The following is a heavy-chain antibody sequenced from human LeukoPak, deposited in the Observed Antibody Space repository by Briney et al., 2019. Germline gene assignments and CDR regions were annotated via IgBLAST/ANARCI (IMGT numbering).Heavy chain of an antibody. CDR3: ARGAYYYDSSGYLGY. V-gene: IGHV1-69*01. CDR1: GGTFSSYA. D-gene: IGHD3-22*01. Sequence: ASVKVSCKASGGTFSSYAISWVRQAPGQGLEWMGGIIPIFGTANYALKFQGRVTITADESTSTAYMELSSLRSEDTAVYYCARGAYYYDSSGYLGYWGQGTLVTVSS. CDR2: IIPIFGTA. J-gene: IGHJ4*02.